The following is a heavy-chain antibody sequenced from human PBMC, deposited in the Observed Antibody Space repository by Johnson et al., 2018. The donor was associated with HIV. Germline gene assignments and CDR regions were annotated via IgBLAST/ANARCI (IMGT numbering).Heavy chain of an antibody. CDR2: IKQDGSEK. D-gene: IGHD6-6*01. V-gene: IGHV3-7*01. CDR1: GFTFSGYG. Sequence: VQLVESGGGLVQPGGSLRLSCAASGFTFSGYGMHWVRQAPGKGLEWVANIKQDGSEKYYVDSVKGRFPISRDNSKNTLYLQMNSLRVEDTAVYYCARPSSIASLYDEFDIWGQGTMVTVSS. J-gene: IGHJ3*02. CDR3: ARPSSIASLYDEFDI.